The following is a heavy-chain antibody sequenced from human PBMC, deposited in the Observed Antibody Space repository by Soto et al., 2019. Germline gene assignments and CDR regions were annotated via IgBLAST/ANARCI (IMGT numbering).Heavy chain of an antibody. CDR3: ASRLDY. CDR2: VNHRGST. CDR1: GGSFSDYY. V-gene: IGHV4-34*01. Sequence: PSETLSLTCTVYGGSFSDYYWSWIRQPPGKGLEWIGEVNHRGSTNYNPSLKSRVTISVDTSKNQFSLKLSSVTAADTAVYYCASRLDYWGQGTLVTV. J-gene: IGHJ4*01.